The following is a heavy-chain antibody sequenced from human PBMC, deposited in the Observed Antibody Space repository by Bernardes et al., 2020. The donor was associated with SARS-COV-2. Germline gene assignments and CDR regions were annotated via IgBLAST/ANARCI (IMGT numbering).Heavy chain of an antibody. CDR2: IYPGDSDT. Sequence: GESLKISCKGSGYSFTSYWIGWVRQMPGKGLEWMGIIYPGDSDTRYSPSFQGQVTISADKSISTAYLQWSSLKASDTAMYYCARGVGATPTNYNWFDPWGQGTLVTVSS. CDR1: GYSFTSYW. V-gene: IGHV5-51*01. J-gene: IGHJ5*02. D-gene: IGHD1-26*01. CDR3: ARGVGATPTNYNWFDP.